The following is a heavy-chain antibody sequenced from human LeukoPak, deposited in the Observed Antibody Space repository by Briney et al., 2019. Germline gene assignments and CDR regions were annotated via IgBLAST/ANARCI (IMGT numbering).Heavy chain of an antibody. J-gene: IGHJ3*02. D-gene: IGHD6-19*01. V-gene: IGHV4-59*01. CDR1: GGSISSYY. CDR3: ARDSGWYRENAFDI. Sequence: PSETLSLTFTVSGGSISSYYWSWIRQPPGKGLEWIGYIYYSGSTNYNPSLKSRVTISVDTSKNQFSLKLSSVTAADTAVYYCARDSGWYRENAFDIWGQGTMVTVSS. CDR2: IYYSGST.